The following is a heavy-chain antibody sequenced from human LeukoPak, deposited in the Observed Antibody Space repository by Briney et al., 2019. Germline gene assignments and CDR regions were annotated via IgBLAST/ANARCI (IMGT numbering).Heavy chain of an antibody. CDR2: ISDNGGGT. CDR3: ATDRERDPSVYYLV. CDR1: GFTFTDYA. D-gene: IGHD3-22*01. J-gene: IGHJ4*02. Sequence: GGSLRLSCAASGFTFTDYAMSWVRRAPEKGLEWISTISDNGGGTYYADSVKGRFAISRDNSKNTLFLQMNSLRAEDSAVYYCATDRERDPSVYYLVGGQGTLITVSS. V-gene: IGHV3-23*01.